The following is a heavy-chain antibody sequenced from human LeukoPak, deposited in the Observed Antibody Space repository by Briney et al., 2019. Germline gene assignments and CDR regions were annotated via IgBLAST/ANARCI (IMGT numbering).Heavy chain of an antibody. CDR2: IFHTGTT. J-gene: IGHJ5*02. Sequence: SESLSLTCAVSGGSISSGAYSWSWLRQPPGKRLERSGYIFHTGTTHYNASLKSRVSMSVDTSKIQCSLKVTSVTPEDTAVYYCAREFWVANAPGSWLDPWGQGSPVTVSS. CDR1: GGSISSGAYS. D-gene: IGHD7-27*01. CDR3: AREFWVANAPGSWLDP. V-gene: IGHV4-30-2*01.